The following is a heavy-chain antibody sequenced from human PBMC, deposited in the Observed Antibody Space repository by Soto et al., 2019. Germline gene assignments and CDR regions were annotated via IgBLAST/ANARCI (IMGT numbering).Heavy chain of an antibody. CDR2: ISAYNGNT. CDR3: ARDEGREYSYGTFDY. D-gene: IGHD5-18*01. CDR1: GYTFTIYV. J-gene: IGHJ4*02. V-gene: IGHV1-18*01. Sequence: SGKVSCKSSGYTFTIYVISWVRHAPGQVLELMGWISAYNGNTNYAQKLQGRVTMTTDTSTSTAYMELRSLRSDDTAVYYCARDEGREYSYGTFDYWGQGTLVTVSS.